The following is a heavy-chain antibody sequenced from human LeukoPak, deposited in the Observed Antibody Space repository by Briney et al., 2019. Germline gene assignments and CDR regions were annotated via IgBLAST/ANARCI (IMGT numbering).Heavy chain of an antibody. CDR1: GYTFTSYG. Sequence: ASVKVSCKASGYTFTSYGISWVRQAPGQGLEWMGWISAYNGNTNYAQKLQGRVTMTTDTSTSTAYMELRSLRSGDTAVYYCARDRADYYDSSGTFDYWGQGALVTVSS. D-gene: IGHD3-22*01. CDR3: ARDRADYYDSSGTFDY. CDR2: ISAYNGNT. J-gene: IGHJ4*02. V-gene: IGHV1-18*01.